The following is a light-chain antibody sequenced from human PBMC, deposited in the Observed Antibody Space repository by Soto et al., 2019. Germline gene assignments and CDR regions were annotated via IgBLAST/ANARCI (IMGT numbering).Light chain of an antibody. CDR3: CSYAGRSNVV. CDR1: SGDVGTYNL. CDR2: EVN. J-gene: IGLJ2*01. V-gene: IGLV2-23*02. Sequence: QSALTQPASVSGSPGQSITISCTGTSGDVGTYNLVSWYQQHPGRAPKLIIFEVNKRPSGASNRLSGSKSGNTASLAISGLQADDEADYHCCSYAGRSNVVCGGGTKLTVL.